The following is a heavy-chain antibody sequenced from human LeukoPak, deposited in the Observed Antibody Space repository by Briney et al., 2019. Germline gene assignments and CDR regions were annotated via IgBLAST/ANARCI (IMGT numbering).Heavy chain of an antibody. V-gene: IGHV3-30-3*02. Sequence: GGSLRLSCAASGFTFSSYAMHWVRQGPGRGLEWVALISYAGSNKYYVDSVKGRFTISRDNSKNTLSLQLNSLKPEDTALYYCAKDVLTDYGVHPEYFDYWGQGTLVTVSS. J-gene: IGHJ4*02. CDR1: GFTFSSYA. D-gene: IGHD3-16*01. CDR2: ISYAGSNK. CDR3: AKDVLTDYGVHPEYFDY.